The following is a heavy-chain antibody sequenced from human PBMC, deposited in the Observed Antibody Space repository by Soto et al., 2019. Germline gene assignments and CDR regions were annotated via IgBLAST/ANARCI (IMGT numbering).Heavy chain of an antibody. J-gene: IGHJ4*02. V-gene: IGHV4-39*01. D-gene: IGHD3-22*01. CDR3: ARVRPGYYYDSSGIDY. CDR2: IYYSGST. Sequence: SSETLSLTCTVSGGSISSSSYYWGWIRQPPGKGLEWIGSIYYSGSTYYNPSLKSRVTISVDTSKNQFSLKLSSVTAADTAVYYCARVRPGYYYDSSGIDYWGQGTLVT. CDR1: GGSISSSSYY.